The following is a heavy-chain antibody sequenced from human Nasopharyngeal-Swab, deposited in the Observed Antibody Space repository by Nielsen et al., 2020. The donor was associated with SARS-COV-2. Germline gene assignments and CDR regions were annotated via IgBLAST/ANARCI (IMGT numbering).Heavy chain of an antibody. Sequence: WIRQPPGKELEWIGEISHSGTSKYNPALKSRVTISVDTSKNQVSLKLRSVTAADRGVYYCARGGPPGHYYHYYGLDVWGQGTTVTVSS. CDR3: ARGGPPGHYYHYYGLDV. D-gene: IGHD1-14*01. V-gene: IGHV4-34*01. J-gene: IGHJ6*02. CDR2: ISHSGTS.